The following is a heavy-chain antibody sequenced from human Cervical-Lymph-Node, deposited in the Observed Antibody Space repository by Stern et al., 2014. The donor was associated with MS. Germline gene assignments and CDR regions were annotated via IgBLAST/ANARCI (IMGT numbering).Heavy chain of an antibody. CDR1: GFSVSSHY. D-gene: IGHD5/OR15-5a*01. Sequence: EVQLVESGGGLVQPGGSLRLSCAASGFSVSSHYMSWVRQAPGKGLEWVSVLYGGGGTHFAESVKGRFTISRDNFNNALYLQMNSLRPEDTAVYFCARDESTGQEDWYFDLWGRGTLVTVSS. V-gene: IGHV3-66*01. CDR2: LYGGGGT. CDR3: ARDESTGQEDWYFDL. J-gene: IGHJ2*01.